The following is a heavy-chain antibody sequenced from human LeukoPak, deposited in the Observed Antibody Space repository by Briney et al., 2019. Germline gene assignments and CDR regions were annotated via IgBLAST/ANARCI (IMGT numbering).Heavy chain of an antibody. D-gene: IGHD3-16*01. J-gene: IGHJ4*02. V-gene: IGHV1-69*13. CDR1: GYTLTSYY. CDR3: ARLRSGYYFDY. CDR2: IIPIFGTA. Sequence: ASVKVSCKASGYTLTSYYMHWVRQAPGQGLEWMGGIIPIFGTANYAQKFQGRVTITADESTSTAYMELSSLRSEDTAVYYCARLRSGYYFDYWGQGTLVTVSS.